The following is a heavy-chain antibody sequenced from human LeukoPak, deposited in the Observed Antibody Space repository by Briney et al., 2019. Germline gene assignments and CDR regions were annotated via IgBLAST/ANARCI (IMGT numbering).Heavy chain of an antibody. V-gene: IGHV1-69*13. D-gene: IGHD7-27*01. J-gene: IGHJ4*02. CDR1: GGTFSSYA. Sequence: SVKVSCKASGGTFSSYAISWVRQAPGQGLEWMGGIIPIFGTANYAQKFQGRVTITADESTSTAYMELSSLRSEDTVVYYCARGAMNWGSREYYFDYWGQGTLVTVSS. CDR3: ARGAMNWGSREYYFDY. CDR2: IIPIFGTA.